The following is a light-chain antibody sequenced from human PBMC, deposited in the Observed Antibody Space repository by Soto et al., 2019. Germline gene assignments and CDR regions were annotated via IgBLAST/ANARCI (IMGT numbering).Light chain of an antibody. J-gene: IGKJ2*01. CDR2: GAS. Sequence: EIVLTQSPGTLSLSPGERATLSCRASQSVNSNYLARYQQKPGQVPRPLIYGASIRAAGVPDRLSGSGSGTDSTLTISRLEPEDYAVYYCQQYGTSPHTFGQGTKLEIK. CDR1: QSVNSNY. V-gene: IGKV3-20*01. CDR3: QQYGTSPHT.